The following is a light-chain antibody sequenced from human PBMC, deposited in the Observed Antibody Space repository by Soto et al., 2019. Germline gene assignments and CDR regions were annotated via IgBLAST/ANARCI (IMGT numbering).Light chain of an antibody. V-gene: IGKV1D-13*01. CDR1: QGISSN. J-gene: IGKJ4*01. CDR2: DAS. Sequence: AIQLTQSPSSLSAPVGDRVTINCRASQGISSNLAWYQQKPGKPPKVLIYDASSLESGVPSRFSGGRSGTDFTLTISSLQPEDSATYYCQQFNNLPFTFGGGTKVEI. CDR3: QQFNNLPFT.